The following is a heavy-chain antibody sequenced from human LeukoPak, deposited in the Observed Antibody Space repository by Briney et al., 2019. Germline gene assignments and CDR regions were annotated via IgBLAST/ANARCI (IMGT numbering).Heavy chain of an antibody. V-gene: IGHV3-23*01. D-gene: IGHD6-13*01. CDR1: GFTFSSYA. Sequence: GGSPRLSCAASGFTFSSYAMSWVRQAPGKGLEWVSAISGGGSTYYADSVKGRFTISRDNSKNTLYLQMNSLRAEDTAVYYCAKADRYSSSWYVFQHWGQGTLVTVSS. J-gene: IGHJ1*01. CDR3: AKADRYSSSWYVFQH. CDR2: ISGGGST.